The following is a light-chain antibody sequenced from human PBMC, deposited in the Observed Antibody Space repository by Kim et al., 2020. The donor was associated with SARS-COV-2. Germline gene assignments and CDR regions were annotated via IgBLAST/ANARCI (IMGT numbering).Light chain of an antibody. CDR3: SSHASPNNAFV. V-gene: IGLV2-8*01. Sequence: QSVTISCTGTSSDVGRYDFVSWYQHHPGKAPKVIIYEVTKRSSGVPDRFSGSKSGNTASLTVSGLQAEDEADYYCSSHASPNNAFVFGTGTKVTVL. J-gene: IGLJ1*01. CDR2: EVT. CDR1: SSDVGRYDF.